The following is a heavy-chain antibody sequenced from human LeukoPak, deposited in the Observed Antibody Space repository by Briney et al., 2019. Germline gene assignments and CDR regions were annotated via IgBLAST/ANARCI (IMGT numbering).Heavy chain of an antibody. Sequence: ASETLSLTCAVYGGSFSGYYWSWIRQPPGKGLEWIGEINHSGSTYYNPSLKSRVTISVDTSKSQFSLKLSSVTAADTAVYYCAREGFSGYDSTAFDIWGQGTMVTVSS. J-gene: IGHJ3*02. CDR3: AREGFSGYDSTAFDI. CDR2: INHSGST. V-gene: IGHV4-34*09. CDR1: GGSFSGYY. D-gene: IGHD5-12*01.